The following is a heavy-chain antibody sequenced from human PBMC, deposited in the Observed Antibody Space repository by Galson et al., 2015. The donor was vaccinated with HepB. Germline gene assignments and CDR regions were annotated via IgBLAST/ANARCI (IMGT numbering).Heavy chain of an antibody. V-gene: IGHV4-30-4*01. CDR3: ASCYYHPSGYDFFDH. Sequence: TLSLTCTVPGGSISSGDYYWSWVRQSPGKGLEWIGYMYHTGSTYYNPSLESRVSISLDTSKNQLSLRLTSVTAADTAVYYCASCYYHPSGYDFFDHWGLGTLVTVSS. D-gene: IGHD3-22*01. CDR1: GGSISSGDYY. CDR2: MYHTGST. J-gene: IGHJ4*02.